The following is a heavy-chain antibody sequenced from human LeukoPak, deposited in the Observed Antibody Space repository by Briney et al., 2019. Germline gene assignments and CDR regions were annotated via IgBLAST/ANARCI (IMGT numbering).Heavy chain of an antibody. CDR2: IYSTGGT. J-gene: IGHJ3*01. V-gene: IGHV4-59*08. D-gene: IGHD3-22*01. CDR1: SGSISGLY. Sequence: PSETLSLTCNVSSGSISGLYWSWIRQLPGKGLQWIGYIYSTGGTRYNSSLKSRVTITIDTSTNQFSLKLKSVTAADTAMYYCAKHVMRNYPGGSSYTHAFDVWGLGTRVTISS. CDR3: AKHVMRNYPGGSSYTHAFDV.